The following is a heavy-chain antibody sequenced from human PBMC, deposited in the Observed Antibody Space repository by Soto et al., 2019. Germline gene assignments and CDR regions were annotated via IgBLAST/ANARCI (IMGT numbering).Heavy chain of an antibody. J-gene: IGHJ5*02. CDR1: GGSIDDYY. CDR3: ARDRWTARANWFDP. D-gene: IGHD3-16*02. Sequence: QVELQESGPGLLKPSETLSLTCSVFGGSIDDYYWSWARQAPGKGLEWIGPISDSGTTNFNPSLENRVTISVDRSRNLFSLKLRSVTAADTAVYYCARDRWTARANWFDPWGPGTLVTVSS. CDR2: ISDSGTT. V-gene: IGHV4-59*01.